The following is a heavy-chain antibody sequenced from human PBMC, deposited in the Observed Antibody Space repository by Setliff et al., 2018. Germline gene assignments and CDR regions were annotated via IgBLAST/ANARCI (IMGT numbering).Heavy chain of an antibody. CDR3: ARGLNTESWTPLY. CDR1: GGSMTDFF. D-gene: IGHD2-15*01. J-gene: IGHJ4*02. CDR2: IYTKGGT. V-gene: IGHV4-4*08. Sequence: TSETLSLTCSVAGGSMTDFFWHWFRRPPGKGLEWIGYIYTKGGTNYSPSLKSRVTMSVDRSRNQFSLTLSSVSAADMAVYYCARGLNTESWTPLYWSQGTLVTV.